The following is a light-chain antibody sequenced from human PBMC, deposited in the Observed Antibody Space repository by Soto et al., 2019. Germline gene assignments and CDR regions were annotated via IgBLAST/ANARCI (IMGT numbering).Light chain of an antibody. V-gene: IGLV2-14*01. CDR2: DVS. CDR1: SSDVGGYNY. J-gene: IGLJ2*01. CDR3: NSYTSSSTRPNVV. Sequence: QSALTQPASVSGSPGQSITISCTGTSSDVGGYNYVSWYQQHPGKAPKLMISDVSNRPSGVSNRFSGSKSGNTASLTISGLQAEDEADYYCNSYTSSSTRPNVVFVGGTKLTVL.